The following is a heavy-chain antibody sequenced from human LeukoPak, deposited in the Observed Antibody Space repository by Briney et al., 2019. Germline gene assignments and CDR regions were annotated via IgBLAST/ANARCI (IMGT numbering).Heavy chain of an antibody. CDR1: GYTFTSYY. CDR2: INPSGGST. Sequence: ASVKVSCKASGYTFTSYYMHWVRQAPGQGLEWMGIINPSGGSTSYAQKFQGRVTMTRDTSTSTVYMELSSLRSEDTAVYYCARDLYYYDSSGYQDYWGQGTLVAVSS. J-gene: IGHJ4*02. D-gene: IGHD3-22*01. V-gene: IGHV1-46*01. CDR3: ARDLYYYDSSGYQDY.